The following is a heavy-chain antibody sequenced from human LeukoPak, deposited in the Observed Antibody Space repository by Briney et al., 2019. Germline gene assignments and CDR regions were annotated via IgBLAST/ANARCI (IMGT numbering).Heavy chain of an antibody. CDR3: ARVGLTPNYYYYYGMDV. Sequence: SETLSLTCTVSGGSISSYYWSWIRQPPGKGLEWIGYIYYSGSTNYNPSLKSRVTISVDTSKNQFSLKLSSVTAADTAVYYCARVGLTPNYYYYYGMDVWGRGTTVTVSS. V-gene: IGHV4-59*01. CDR1: GGSISSYY. CDR2: IYYSGST. J-gene: IGHJ6*02. D-gene: IGHD4/OR15-4a*01.